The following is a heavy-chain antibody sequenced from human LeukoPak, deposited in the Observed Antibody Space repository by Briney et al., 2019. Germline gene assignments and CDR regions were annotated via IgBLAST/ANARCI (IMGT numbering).Heavy chain of an antibody. Sequence: TGGSLRLSCAASGFTFSSYAMHWVRQAPGKGLEYVSAISSNGGSTYYANSVKGRFTISRDNSKNTLYLQVGSLRAEDMAVYYCARWGLLGQQIDYWGQGTLVTVSS. J-gene: IGHJ4*02. CDR3: ARWGLLGQQIDY. V-gene: IGHV3-64*01. CDR2: ISSNGGST. D-gene: IGHD1-26*01. CDR1: GFTFSSYA.